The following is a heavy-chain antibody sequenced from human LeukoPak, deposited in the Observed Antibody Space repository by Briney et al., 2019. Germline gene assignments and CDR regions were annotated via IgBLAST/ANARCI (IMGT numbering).Heavy chain of an antibody. CDR3: AREHSGLEGYPDC. CDR1: GGSINRYY. J-gene: IGHJ4*02. CDR2: IYASGNT. D-gene: IGHD6-25*01. Sequence: SETLSLICTISGGSINRYYWSWIRQPAGKGLEWIGRIYASGNTNLNPSLKSRVIMSVDTSKNQFSLKLSSVTAADTAVYYCAREHSGLEGYPDCWGQGTLVTVSS. V-gene: IGHV4-4*07.